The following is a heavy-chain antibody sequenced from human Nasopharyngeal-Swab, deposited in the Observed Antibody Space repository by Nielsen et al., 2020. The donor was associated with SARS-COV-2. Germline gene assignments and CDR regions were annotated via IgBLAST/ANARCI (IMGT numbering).Heavy chain of an antibody. V-gene: IGHV3-33*01. D-gene: IGHD6-19*01. CDR1: GFTFSSYG. J-gene: IGHJ6*02. Sequence: GESLKISCAASGFTFSSYGMHWVRQAPGKGPEWVAVIWYDGSNKYYADSVKGRFTISRDNSKNTLYLQMNSLRAEDTAVYYCARDNREGGGWYGSVGAYYYGMDVWGQGTTVTVSS. CDR2: IWYDGSNK. CDR3: ARDNREGGGWYGSVGAYYYGMDV.